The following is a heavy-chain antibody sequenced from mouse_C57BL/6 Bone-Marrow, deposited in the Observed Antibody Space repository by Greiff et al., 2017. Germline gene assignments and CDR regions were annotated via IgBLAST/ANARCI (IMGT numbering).Heavy chain of an antibody. J-gene: IGHJ4*01. D-gene: IGHD2-1*01. V-gene: IGHV14-4*01. CDR3: TPRVLWGNSYAMDY. CDR2: IDPENGDT. Sequence: EVQLQQSGAELVRPGASVKLSCTASGFNIKDDYMHWVKQRPEQGLEWIGWIDPENGDTEYASKFQGKATITADTSSNTAYLQLSSLTSEDTAVEYCTPRVLWGNSYAMDYWGQGTSVTVSS. CDR1: GFNIKDDY.